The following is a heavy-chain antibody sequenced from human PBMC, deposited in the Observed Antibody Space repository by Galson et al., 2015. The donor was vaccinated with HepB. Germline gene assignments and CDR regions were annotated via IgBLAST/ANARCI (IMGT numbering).Heavy chain of an antibody. Sequence: SCKASGYTFTSYYMHWVRQAPGQGLEWMGIINPSGGSTSYAQKLQGRVTMTRDTSTSTVYMELSSLRSEDTAVYYCARDGTFYYYGSGSYSYYYYGMDVWGRGATVTVSS. D-gene: IGHD3-10*01. CDR2: INPSGGST. J-gene: IGHJ6*02. CDR3: ARDGTFYYYGSGSYSYYYYGMDV. V-gene: IGHV1-46*04. CDR1: GYTFTSYY.